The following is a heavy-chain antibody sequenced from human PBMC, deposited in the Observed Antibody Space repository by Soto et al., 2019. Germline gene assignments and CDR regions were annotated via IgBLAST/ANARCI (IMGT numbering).Heavy chain of an antibody. CDR1: RFSLSTSGVG. CDR2: IYWDDDK. D-gene: IGHD6-6*01. J-gene: IGHJ3*02. Sequence: SGPTLVNPTQTLTLTRTFSRFSLSTSGVGVGWIRQPPVKALEWLALIYWDDDKRYSPSLKSRLTITKDTSKNQVVLTMTNMDPVDTATYYCAHRPPEYSGNDAFDIWGQGTMVTVSS. V-gene: IGHV2-5*02. CDR3: AHRPPEYSGNDAFDI.